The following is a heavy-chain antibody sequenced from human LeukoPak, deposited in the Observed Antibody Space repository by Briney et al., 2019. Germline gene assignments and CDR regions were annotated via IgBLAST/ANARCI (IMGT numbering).Heavy chain of an antibody. CDR1: GYSFTDYY. Sequence: GASVKVSCKASGYSFTDYYVHWVRRAPGQGLEWMGWINPNSGGTNYAQRFQGRVTMTRDTSIITAYMELSRPRSDDTADYYCARGESDILTGDVRYHFDHWGQGTLVTVSS. J-gene: IGHJ4*02. D-gene: IGHD3-9*01. CDR2: INPNSGGT. CDR3: ARGESDILTGDVRYHFDH. V-gene: IGHV1-2*02.